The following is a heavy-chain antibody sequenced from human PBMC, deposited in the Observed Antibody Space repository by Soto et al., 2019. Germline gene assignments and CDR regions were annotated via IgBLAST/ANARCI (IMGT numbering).Heavy chain of an antibody. CDR2: IYNSGST. D-gene: IGHD3-10*01. V-gene: IGHV4-61*03. Sequence: SEALSRTGTVSGGSVISGSYYWIWIRQPPGKGLEWIGYIYNSGSTNYNPSLKSRVTISVDTSKNHFSLRMSSVTAADTAVYYCARESDSGSYYFDYWGRGTLVTVSS. CDR3: ARESDSGSYYFDY. CDR1: GGSVISGSYY. J-gene: IGHJ4*02.